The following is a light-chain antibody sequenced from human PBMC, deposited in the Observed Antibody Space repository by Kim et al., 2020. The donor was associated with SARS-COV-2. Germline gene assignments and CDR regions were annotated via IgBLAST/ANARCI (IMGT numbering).Light chain of an antibody. CDR2: LAS. CDR3: QHYSRFPYT. Sequence: DIQMTQSPSTLSASVGDRVTITCRASENIGTWLAWYQQKPGRAPSLLIYLASTLESGVPSRFSGTGSGTEFSLSTTSLQPDDFATYYCQHYSRFPYTFGQGTKLEI. V-gene: IGKV1-5*03. J-gene: IGKJ2*01. CDR1: ENIGTW.